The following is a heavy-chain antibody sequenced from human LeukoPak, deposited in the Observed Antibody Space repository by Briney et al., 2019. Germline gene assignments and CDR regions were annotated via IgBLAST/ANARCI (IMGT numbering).Heavy chain of an antibody. CDR2: IYPGDSDT. CDR1: GYSFTSYW. V-gene: IGHV5-51*01. Sequence: GESLKISCKGSGYSFTSYWIGWVRQMPGKGLEWMGIIYPGDSDTRYSPSFQGQVTISADKSISTAYLQWSSLKASDTAMYYCARELDTMVRGVIGEFDYWGQGTLLTL. D-gene: IGHD3-10*01. CDR3: ARELDTMVRGVIGEFDY. J-gene: IGHJ4*02.